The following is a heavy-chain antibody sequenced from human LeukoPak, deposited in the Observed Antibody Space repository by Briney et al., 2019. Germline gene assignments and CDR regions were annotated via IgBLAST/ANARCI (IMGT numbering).Heavy chain of an antibody. CDR1: GFTVSSNY. Sequence: GGSLRLSCAASGFTVSSNYMTWVRQAPGKGLEWVAVIYSGDQTYYVDPVKGRFTISRDNFKNTLYLHMNSLRAEDTAVYYCVREIGHSGSYEWGQGTLVTVSS. V-gene: IGHV3-53*01. J-gene: IGHJ4*02. D-gene: IGHD1-26*01. CDR2: IYSGDQT. CDR3: VREIGHSGSYE.